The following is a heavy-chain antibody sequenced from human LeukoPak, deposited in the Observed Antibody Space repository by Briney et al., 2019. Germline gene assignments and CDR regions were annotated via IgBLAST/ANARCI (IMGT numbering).Heavy chain of an antibody. CDR1: GGTFSSYA. CDR3: ARVRRRWLQLWGWDFDY. V-gene: IGHV1-69*13. CDR2: IIPIFGTA. J-gene: IGHJ4*02. D-gene: IGHD5-24*01. Sequence: GASVKVSCKASGGTFSSYAISWVRQAPGQGFEWMGGIIPIFGTANYAQKFQGRVTITADESTSTAYMELSSLRSEDTAVYYCARVRRRWLQLWGWDFDYWGQGTLVTVSS.